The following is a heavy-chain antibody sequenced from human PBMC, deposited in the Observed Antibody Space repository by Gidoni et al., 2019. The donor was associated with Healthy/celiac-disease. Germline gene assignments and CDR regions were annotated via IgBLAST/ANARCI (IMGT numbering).Heavy chain of an antibody. CDR3: AREGAGYSSGWYKWRSWFDP. CDR2: INTNTGNP. CDR1: GYTFTSYA. V-gene: IGHV7-4-1*02. Sequence: QVQLVQSGSELKKPGASGKVSCKASGYTFTSYAMNWVRPAPGQWLEWMGWINTNTGNPTYAQGFTGRFVFSLDTSVSTAYLQISSLKAEDTAVYYCAREGAGYSSGWYKWRSWFDPWGQGTLVTVSS. D-gene: IGHD6-19*01. J-gene: IGHJ5*02.